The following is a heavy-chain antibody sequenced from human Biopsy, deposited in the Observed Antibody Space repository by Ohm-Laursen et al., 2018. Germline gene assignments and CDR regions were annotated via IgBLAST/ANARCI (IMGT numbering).Heavy chain of an antibody. J-gene: IGHJ4*02. D-gene: IGHD5-18*01. CDR2: IYHSGTT. V-gene: IGHV4-31*01. Sequence: PSDTLSLTCTVSGGSISTDLNYWSWIRQHPGKGLEWIGYIYHSGTTYYNPSLESQVTISIDTSKNQFSLKVISVTAADTAVYYCARATVETASFDFWGQGTLVTVSS. CDR1: GGSISTDLNY. CDR3: ARATVETASFDF.